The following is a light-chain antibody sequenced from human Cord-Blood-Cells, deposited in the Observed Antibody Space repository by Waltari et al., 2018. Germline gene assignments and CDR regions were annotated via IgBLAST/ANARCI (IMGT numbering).Light chain of an antibody. V-gene: IGLV2-14*01. Sequence: QSALTQPASVSGSPGQSITTSCPGTTSDVGGYNYVSWYQQHPGKAPKLMIYDVSNRPSGVSNRCSGSKSGNTASLTISGLQAEDEADYYCSSYTSSSTVVFGGGTKLTVL. CDR1: TSDVGGYNY. J-gene: IGLJ2*01. CDR2: DVS. CDR3: SSYTSSSTVV.